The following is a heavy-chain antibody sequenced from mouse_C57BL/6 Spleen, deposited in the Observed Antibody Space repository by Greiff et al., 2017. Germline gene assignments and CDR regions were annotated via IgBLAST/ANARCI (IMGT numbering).Heavy chain of an antibody. Sequence: EVMLVESGGGLVKPGGSLKLSCAASGFTFSDYGMHWVRQAPEKGLEWVAYISSGSSTIYYADTVKGRFTITRDNAKNTLFLQMTSLRSEDTAMYYCARTGMRYGYVDVWGTGTTVTVSS. CDR2: ISSGSSTI. J-gene: IGHJ1*03. V-gene: IGHV5-17*01. CDR3: ARTGMRYGYVDV. CDR1: GFTFSDYG.